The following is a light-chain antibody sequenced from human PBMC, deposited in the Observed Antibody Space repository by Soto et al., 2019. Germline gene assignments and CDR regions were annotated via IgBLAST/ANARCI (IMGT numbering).Light chain of an antibody. CDR1: SSDVGGYNF. CDR2: EVT. J-gene: IGLJ3*02. Sequence: QSDLTQPPSASGSPGQSVTISCTGTSSDVGGYNFVSWYQQHPGKVPKPVIYEVTTRPSGVPDRFSGSKSGNTAFLTVSGLLPDDEADYCCSSFGGGNKFLFGGGTKLTVL. CDR3: SSFGGGNKFL. V-gene: IGLV2-8*01.